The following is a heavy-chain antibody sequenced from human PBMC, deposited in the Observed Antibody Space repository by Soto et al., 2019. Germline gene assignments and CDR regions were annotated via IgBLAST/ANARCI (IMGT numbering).Heavy chain of an antibody. V-gene: IGHV3-23*01. J-gene: IGHJ3*02. Sequence: GGSLRLSCAASGFTFSSYAMSWVRQAPGKGLEWVSAISGSGGNTYYADSGKGRFTISRDNSKNPLYLQMNSLRAEDTAVYYCAKEPSTRAAPAAFDNWGQGTMVTVSS. D-gene: IGHD6-6*01. CDR2: ISGSGGNT. CDR1: GFTFSSYA. CDR3: AKEPSTRAAPAAFDN.